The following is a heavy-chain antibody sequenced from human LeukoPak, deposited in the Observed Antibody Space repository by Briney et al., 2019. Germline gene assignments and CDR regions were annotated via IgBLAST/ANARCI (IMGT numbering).Heavy chain of an antibody. Sequence: GGSLRLSCAASGFTVSSNYMSWVRQAPGKGLEWVANIKQDGSEKYYVDSVKGRFTISRDNAKNSLYLQMNSLRAEDTAVYYCARDQNGAFDYWGQGTLVTVSS. CDR1: GFTVSSNY. V-gene: IGHV3-7*01. J-gene: IGHJ4*02. CDR3: ARDQNGAFDY. D-gene: IGHD4-17*01. CDR2: IKQDGSEK.